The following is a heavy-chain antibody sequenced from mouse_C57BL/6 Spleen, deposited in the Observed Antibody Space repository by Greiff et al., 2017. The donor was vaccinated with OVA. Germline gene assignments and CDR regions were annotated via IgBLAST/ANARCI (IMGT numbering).Heavy chain of an antibody. CDR3: AREDYGSYYFDY. CDR1: GYTFTSYW. CDR2: INPSNGGT. Sequence: VQLQQPGTELVKPGASVKLSCKASGYTFTSYWMHWVKQRPGQGLEWIGNINPSNGGTNYNEKFKSKATLTVDKSSSPAYMQLSSLTSEDSAVYYCAREDYGSYYFDYWGQGTTLTVSS. D-gene: IGHD2-2*01. V-gene: IGHV1-53*01. J-gene: IGHJ2*01.